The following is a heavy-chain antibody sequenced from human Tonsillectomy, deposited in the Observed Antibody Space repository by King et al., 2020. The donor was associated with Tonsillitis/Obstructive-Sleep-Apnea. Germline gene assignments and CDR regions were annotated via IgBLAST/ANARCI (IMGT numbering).Heavy chain of an antibody. D-gene: IGHD2/OR15-2a*01. CDR2: TYYRSEWYN. CDR1: GDSVSSNSAA. J-gene: IGHJ3*02. CDR3: ARDPHTAAYFDAFDI. Sequence: VQLQQSGPGLVKPSQTLSLPCAISGDSVSSNSAAWTWIRQSPSRGLEWLGRTYYRSEWYNDYAESVKSRITINPDTSKNQFSLQLTSVTPEDTAVYYCARDPHTAAYFDAFDIWGQGTMVTVSS. V-gene: IGHV6-1*01.